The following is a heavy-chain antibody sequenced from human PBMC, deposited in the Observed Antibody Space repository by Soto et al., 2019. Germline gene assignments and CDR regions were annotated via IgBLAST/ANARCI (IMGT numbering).Heavy chain of an antibody. J-gene: IGHJ4*02. V-gene: IGHV3-30*18. CDR1: GFSFSTSG. CDR2: IPYDGSHQ. Sequence: GGSLRLSCAASGFSFSTSGMHWVRQAPGKGLEWVAVIPYDGSHQYYADSVKGRFTISRDNSKNTLYLQMNSLRPEDTAVYYCAKLLVLEGEVQDFDYWGQGALVTVSS. D-gene: IGHD3-3*01. CDR3: AKLLVLEGEVQDFDY.